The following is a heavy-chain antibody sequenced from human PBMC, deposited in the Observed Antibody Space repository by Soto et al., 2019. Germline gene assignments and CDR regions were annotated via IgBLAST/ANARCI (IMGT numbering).Heavy chain of an antibody. D-gene: IGHD4-17*01. J-gene: IGHJ4*02. V-gene: IGHV4-30-4*01. CDR2: IYYSGST. CDR1: GGSISSGDYY. CDR3: AREHDYGLLDY. Sequence: ASETLSLTCTVSGGSISSGDYYWSWIRQPPGKGLEWIGYIYYSGSTYYNPSLKSRVTISVDTSKNQFSLKLSSVTAADTAVYYCAREHDYGLLDYWGQGTLVTVSS.